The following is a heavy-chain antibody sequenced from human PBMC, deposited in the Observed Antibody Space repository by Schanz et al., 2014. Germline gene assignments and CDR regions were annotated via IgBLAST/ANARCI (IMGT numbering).Heavy chain of an antibody. V-gene: IGHV4-34*01. CDR1: GGSFSAYY. D-gene: IGHD3-22*01. CDR3: ATWRGDDSGGHGQFDY. CDR2: ISYNGGA. Sequence: QLHQWGAGLLKPSETLSLTCAVSGGSFSAYYWSWIRQPPGKGLEWIGEISYNGGANNPSLQGRVTISGDTSKKEVSLTLRSVTAADTAVYYCATWRGDDSGGHGQFDYWGQGALVTVSS. J-gene: IGHJ4*02.